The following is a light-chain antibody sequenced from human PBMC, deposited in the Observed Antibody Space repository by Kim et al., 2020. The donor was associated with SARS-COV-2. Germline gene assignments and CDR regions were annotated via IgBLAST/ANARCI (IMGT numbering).Light chain of an antibody. Sequence: PGERATLACRASQSVSRNVDWYQQKPGQAHRLLIYGASTRATGIPARFSGSGSGTEFTLTISSLQSEDFAVYSCQQYNNWPLYTFGQGTKLEI. J-gene: IGKJ2*01. V-gene: IGKV3-15*01. CDR1: QSVSRN. CDR2: GAS. CDR3: QQYNNWPLYT.